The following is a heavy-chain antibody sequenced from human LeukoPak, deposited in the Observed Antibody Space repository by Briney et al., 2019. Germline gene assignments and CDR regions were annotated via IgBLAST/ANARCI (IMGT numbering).Heavy chain of an antibody. CDR1: GFPFSAYA. J-gene: IGHJ3*02. CDR3: ARVAVGGTRAFDI. D-gene: IGHD6-19*01. Sequence: PGGSLRLSCATSGFPFSAYAMSWVRQAPGKGLEWVSAISASGDTTYYADSVRGRFTISRDNAKNTLYLRMNSLRGEDTAVYYCARVAVGGTRAFDIWGQGTMVTVSS. V-gene: IGHV3-23*01. CDR2: ISASGDTT.